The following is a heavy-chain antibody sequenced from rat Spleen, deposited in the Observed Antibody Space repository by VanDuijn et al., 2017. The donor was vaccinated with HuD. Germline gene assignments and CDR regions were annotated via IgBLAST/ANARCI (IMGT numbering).Heavy chain of an antibody. V-gene: IGHV5-29*01. CDR2: ISYDGTRT. CDR1: GFTFSDYY. D-gene: IGHD1-6*01. J-gene: IGHJ1*01. CDR3: VRQMYTKDYSYWYFDF. Sequence: EVQLVESDGGLVQPGRSLKLSCAASGFTFSDYYMAWVRQAPTKGLEWVATISYDGTRTYYRDSVEGRFTISRNNAKSILYLQMDSLKSDDTATYYCVRQMYTKDYSYWYFDFWGPGTMVTVSS.